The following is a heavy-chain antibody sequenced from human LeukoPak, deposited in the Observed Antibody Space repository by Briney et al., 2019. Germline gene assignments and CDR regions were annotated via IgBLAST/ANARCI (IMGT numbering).Heavy chain of an antibody. V-gene: IGHV3-7*01. CDR1: GFTFTSFY. J-gene: IGHJ4*02. CDR3: AREVAVGIGAYNF. CDR2: INLDGSEQ. Sequence: PGGSLRLSCVASGFTFTSFYMSWVRQAPGKGLEWVANINLDGSEQYYVDSVKGRFTISRDSAKNSQYLQMNSLWAEDTAVYYCAREVAVGIGAYNFWGQGTLVTVSS. D-gene: IGHD6-13*01.